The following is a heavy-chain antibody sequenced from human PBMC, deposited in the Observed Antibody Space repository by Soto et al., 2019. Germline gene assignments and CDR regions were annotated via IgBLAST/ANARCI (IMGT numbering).Heavy chain of an antibody. J-gene: IGHJ6*02. CDR2: ISYDGSNK. CDR3: AKDTYSSSWYGPYYYYGMDV. CDR1: GFTFSSYG. Sequence: GGSLRLSCAASGFTFSSYGMHWVRQAPGKGLEWVAVISYDGSNKYYADSVKGRFTISRDNSKNTLYPQMNSLRAEDTAVYYCAKDTYSSSWYGPYYYYGMDVWGQGTTVTVSS. V-gene: IGHV3-30*18. D-gene: IGHD6-13*01.